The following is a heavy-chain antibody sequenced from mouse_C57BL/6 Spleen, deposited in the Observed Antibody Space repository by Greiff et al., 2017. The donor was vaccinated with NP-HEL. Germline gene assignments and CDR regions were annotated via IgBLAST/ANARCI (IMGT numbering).Heavy chain of an antibody. CDR2: INPSTGGT. Sequence: VQLQQSGPELVKPGASVKISCKASGYSFTGYYMNWVKQSPEKSLEWIGEINPSTGGTTYNQKFKAKATLTVDKYSSTAYMQLKSLTSEDSAVYYCAKGDYGSSLDYWGQGTTLTVSS. D-gene: IGHD1-1*01. J-gene: IGHJ2*01. V-gene: IGHV1-42*01. CDR1: GYSFTGYY. CDR3: AKGDYGSSLDY.